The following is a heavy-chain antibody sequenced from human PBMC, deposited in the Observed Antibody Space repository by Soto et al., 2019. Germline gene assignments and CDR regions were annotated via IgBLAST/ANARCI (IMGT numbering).Heavy chain of an antibody. V-gene: IGHV2-5*02. D-gene: IGHD3-9*01. CDR2: IYWDDDK. CDR3: AHTLYDFLTGIYFDY. Sequence: QITLKESGPTLVKPTQTLTLTCTFSGFSLSTSGVGVGWIRQPPGKALEGLALIYWDDDKGYSPSLKSRPTTTKDTSKNQVVLTMTNMDPVDTATYYWAHTLYDFLTGIYFDYWGQGTLVTVSS. CDR1: GFSLSTSGVG. J-gene: IGHJ4*02.